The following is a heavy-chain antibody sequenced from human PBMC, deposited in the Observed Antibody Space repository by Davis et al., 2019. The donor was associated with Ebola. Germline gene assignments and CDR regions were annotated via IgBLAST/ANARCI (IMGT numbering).Heavy chain of an antibody. CDR3: AKPPAAAVSFDC. CDR1: GFTFSRYG. Sequence: GESLKISCSASGFTFSRYGMHWVRQAPGKGLEWVAFIRYDGSNKYYADSVKGRFTISRDNSKNTLYLQMNSLRAEDTAVYYCAKPPAAAVSFDCWGQGTLVTVSS. J-gene: IGHJ4*02. V-gene: IGHV3-30*02. CDR2: IRYDGSNK. D-gene: IGHD6-13*01.